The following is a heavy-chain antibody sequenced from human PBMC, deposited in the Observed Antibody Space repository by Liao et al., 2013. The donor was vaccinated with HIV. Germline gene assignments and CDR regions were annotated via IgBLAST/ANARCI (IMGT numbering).Heavy chain of an antibody. CDR3: ARDDLRRDYGDPSPNWYFAL. Sequence: QVQLQESGPGLVKPSETLSLTCTVSGGSISSYYWSWIRQPAGKGLEWIGRIYTSGSTKYNPSLKSRVTMSVDTSKNQFSLKLSSVTAADTAVYYCARDDLRRDYGDPSPNWYFALWAAAPWSLSP. V-gene: IGHV4-4*07. D-gene: IGHD4-17*01. CDR1: GGSISSYY. J-gene: IGHJ2*01. CDR2: IYTSGST.